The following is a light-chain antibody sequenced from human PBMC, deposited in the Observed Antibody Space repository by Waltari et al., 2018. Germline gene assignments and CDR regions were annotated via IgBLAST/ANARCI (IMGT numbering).Light chain of an antibody. CDR3: QHYDNWPPWT. CDR1: QSISIN. V-gene: IGKV3-15*01. Sequence: IVMTQSPATLSVSPGERATLSCRASQSISINLAWYQQKPGQAPRLLIYAASTRATGIPARFSGSGSGTEFSLTISSLQSEDFAVYYCQHYDNWPPWTFGQGTKVEIK. CDR2: AAS. J-gene: IGKJ1*01.